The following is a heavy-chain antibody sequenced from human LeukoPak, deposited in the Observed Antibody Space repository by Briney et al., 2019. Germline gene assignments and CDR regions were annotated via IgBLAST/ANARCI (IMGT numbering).Heavy chain of an antibody. CDR1: GFTFNEFG. D-gene: IGHD1-26*01. V-gene: IGHV3-33*01. CDR2: IWYDGSNK. Sequence: PGRSLRLSCAASGFTFNEFGVHWVRQAPGQGLEWVALIWYDGSNKYYADPVKGRFTISRDNSKNTVYLQMNSLRVEDTAIYYCARDRPTGSYYSIDYWGQGTLAAVSS. CDR3: ARDRPTGSYYSIDY. J-gene: IGHJ4*02.